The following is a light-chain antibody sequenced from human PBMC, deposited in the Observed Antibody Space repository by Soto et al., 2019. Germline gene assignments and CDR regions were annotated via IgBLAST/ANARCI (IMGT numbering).Light chain of an antibody. CDR2: KTS. Sequence: DIQMTQSPSTLSASVGDRVTITCRASQSISSWLAWYQQKPGKAPKLLIYKTSSLESGVPSRFSGSVSGTEFTLTISSLQPDDFATYYCQKYNSPPWTFGQGSKVEFK. CDR3: QKYNSPPWT. V-gene: IGKV1-5*03. J-gene: IGKJ1*01. CDR1: QSISSW.